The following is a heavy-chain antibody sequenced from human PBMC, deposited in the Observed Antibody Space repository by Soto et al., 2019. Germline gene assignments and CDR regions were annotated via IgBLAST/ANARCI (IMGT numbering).Heavy chain of an antibody. J-gene: IGHJ4*02. V-gene: IGHV4-59*12. D-gene: IGHD3-10*01. Sequence: SETLSLTCTVSGGSISSYYWSWIRQPPGKGLEWIGYIYFRGTTNYNPSLKSRVTISADTSKNQSSLKLNSVTAADTAVYYCARSFTMVRGRSLGYWGQGTLVTVSS. CDR2: IYFRGTT. CDR3: ARSFTMVRGRSLGY. CDR1: GGSISSYY.